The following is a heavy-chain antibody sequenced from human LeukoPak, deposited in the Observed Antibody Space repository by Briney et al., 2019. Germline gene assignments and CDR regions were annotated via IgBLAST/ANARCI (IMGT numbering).Heavy chain of an antibody. Sequence: PGGSLRLSCAASGFTFSSYATSWVRQDPGKGLEWVSAVSGSGDNTYFADSVKGRFTISRDNSKNSLYLQMNSLRAEDTAVYYCANYCSSTSCYPGYWGQGTLVTVSS. V-gene: IGHV3-23*01. CDR2: VSGSGDNT. J-gene: IGHJ4*02. D-gene: IGHD2-2*01. CDR3: ANYCSSTSCYPGY. CDR1: GFTFSSYA.